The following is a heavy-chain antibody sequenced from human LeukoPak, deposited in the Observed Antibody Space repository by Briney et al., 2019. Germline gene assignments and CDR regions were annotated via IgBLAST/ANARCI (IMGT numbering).Heavy chain of an antibody. J-gene: IGHJ4*02. V-gene: IGHV3-7*01. CDR1: GFTFSSYW. Sequence: GGSLRLSCAASGFTFSSYWMSWVRQAPGKGLEWVANIKQDGSEKYYVDSVKGRFTISRDNAKNSLYLRMNSLRAEDTAVYYCARVSPVLRFLEWYDTGYYFDYWGQGTLVTVSS. CDR2: IKQDGSEK. CDR3: ARVSPVLRFLEWYDTGYYFDY. D-gene: IGHD3-3*01.